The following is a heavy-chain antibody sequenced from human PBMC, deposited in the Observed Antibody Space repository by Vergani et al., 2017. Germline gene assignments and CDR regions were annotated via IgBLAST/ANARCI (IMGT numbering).Heavy chain of an antibody. CDR2: INNDGHT. CDR3: ARAYSSTWYNY. CDR1: GVSISSNNC. Sequence: QVQLQESGPGLVKPPGTLSLTCAVSGVSISSNNCWTWVRQPPGKGLEWIGEINNDGHTNYNPSLESRVTVSRDTAKNQFSLNLMSVTAADTAMYYCARAYSSTWYNYWGQGTLVTVSS. V-gene: IGHV4-4*03. J-gene: IGHJ4*02. D-gene: IGHD6-13*01.